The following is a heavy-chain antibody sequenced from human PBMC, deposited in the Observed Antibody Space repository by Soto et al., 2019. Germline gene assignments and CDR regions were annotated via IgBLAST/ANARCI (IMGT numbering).Heavy chain of an antibody. Sequence: PGGSLRLSCAASGFTLSSHWMHWVRQAPGKGPVWVSRINGDGTSISYADSVEGRFTVSRDNAKNTLYLQMNSLRAEDTAVYYCAREIIVVNGKNRWFDPWGQGTLVTVSS. J-gene: IGHJ5*02. V-gene: IGHV3-74*01. CDR2: INGDGTSI. D-gene: IGHD2-15*01. CDR3: AREIIVVNGKNRWFDP. CDR1: GFTLSSHW.